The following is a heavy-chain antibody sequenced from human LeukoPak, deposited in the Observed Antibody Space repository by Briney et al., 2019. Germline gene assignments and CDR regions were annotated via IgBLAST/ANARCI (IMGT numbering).Heavy chain of an antibody. J-gene: IGHJ4*02. D-gene: IGHD3-9*01. V-gene: IGHV3-66*01. CDR2: IYRDGSS. CDR3: ARSFYGILIGYYQYFDY. Sequence: GGSLRLSCVASGLSVSSNYMSWVRQAPGKGLEWVSVIYRDGSSYYAESVRGRFTISRDNSKSTLYIQMNSLRAEDTAVYYCARSFYGILIGYYQYFDYWGQGTLVTVSS. CDR1: GLSVSSNY.